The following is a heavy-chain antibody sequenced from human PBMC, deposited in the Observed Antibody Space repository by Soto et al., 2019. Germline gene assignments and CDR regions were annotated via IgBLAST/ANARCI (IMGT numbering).Heavy chain of an antibody. J-gene: IGHJ6*02. CDR1: GFAVSATY. V-gene: IGHV3-53*01. CDR2: LTANGNT. CDR3: ARDALGLDV. Sequence: GGSLRLSCVVPGFAVSATYMSWVRQAPGQGLEWVSVLTANGNTIYADAVKGRFTVSRDISKNTVYLQLNSVTVEDTGLYCCARDALGLDVWGQGTTVTVYS.